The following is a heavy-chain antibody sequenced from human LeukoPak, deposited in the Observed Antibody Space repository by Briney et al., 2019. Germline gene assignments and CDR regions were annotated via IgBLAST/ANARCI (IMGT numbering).Heavy chain of an antibody. D-gene: IGHD3-22*01. CDR1: GYTFTSYY. Sequence: ASVKVSCKASGYTFTSYYMHWVRQAPGQGLEWMGIINPSGGSTSYVQKFQGRVTMTRDTSTSTVYMELSSLRSEDTAVYYCARACAYYDSSGYVRAMDWRHRLYDYWGQGTLVTISS. CDR3: ARACAYYDSSGYVRAMDWRHRLYDY. CDR2: INPSGGST. V-gene: IGHV1-46*01. J-gene: IGHJ4*02.